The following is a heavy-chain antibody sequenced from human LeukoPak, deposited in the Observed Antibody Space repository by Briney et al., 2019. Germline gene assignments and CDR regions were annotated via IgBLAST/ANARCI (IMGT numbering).Heavy chain of an antibody. J-gene: IGHJ6*02. Sequence: GGSLRLSCAASGFTFSSYDMNWVRQAPGKGLEWVSYITSTSTTMYYADSVKGRFTISRDNAKNSLYLQMNSLRPEDTAAYYCAKDRHPSNFYAMDVWGQGTTVTVSS. CDR2: ITSTSTTM. CDR1: GFTFSSYD. V-gene: IGHV3-48*01. CDR3: AKDRHPSNFYAMDV. D-gene: IGHD2/OR15-2a*01.